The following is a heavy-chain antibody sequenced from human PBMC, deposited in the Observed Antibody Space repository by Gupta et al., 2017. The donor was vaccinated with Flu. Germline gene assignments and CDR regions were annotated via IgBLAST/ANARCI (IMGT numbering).Heavy chain of an antibody. CDR2: IWYDGSNK. V-gene: IGHV3-33*01. J-gene: IGHJ4*02. CDR1: GFTFSSYG. D-gene: IGHD2-2*03. CDR3: ARDLGSRRAPSRTLDY. Sequence: QVQLVESGGGVVQPGRSLRLSCAASGFTFSSYGMHWVRQAPGKGLEWVAVIWYDGSNKYYADSVKGRFTISRDNSENTLYLQMNSLRAEDTAVYYCARDLGSRRAPSRTLDYWGPGTLVTVSS.